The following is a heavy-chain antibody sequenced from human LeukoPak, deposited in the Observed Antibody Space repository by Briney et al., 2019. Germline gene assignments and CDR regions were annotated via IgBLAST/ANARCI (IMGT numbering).Heavy chain of an antibody. CDR3: ARAMGGPGPFDI. V-gene: IGHV4-59*01. D-gene: IGHD1-14*01. Sequence: NPSETLSLTCTVSGGSISSYYWSWIRQPPGKGLEWIGYIYYSGSTNYNPSLKSRVTISVDTSKNQFSLKLSSVTAADTAVYYCARAMGGPGPFDIRGQGTMVTVSS. CDR1: GGSISSYY. CDR2: IYYSGST. J-gene: IGHJ3*02.